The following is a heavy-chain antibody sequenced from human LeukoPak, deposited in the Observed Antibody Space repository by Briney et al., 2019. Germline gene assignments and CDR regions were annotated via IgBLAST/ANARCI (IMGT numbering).Heavy chain of an antibody. CDR1: GGSISSSSYY. CDR3: ARGRRFGEYSTKFDY. CDR2: IYYSGST. V-gene: IGHV4-39*01. D-gene: IGHD3-10*01. Sequence: SETLSLTCTVSGGSISSSSYYRGWIRQPPGKGLEWIGSIYYSGSTYYNPSLKSRVTISVDTSKNQFSLKLSSVTAADTAVYYCARGRRFGEYSTKFDYWGQGTLVTVSP. J-gene: IGHJ4*02.